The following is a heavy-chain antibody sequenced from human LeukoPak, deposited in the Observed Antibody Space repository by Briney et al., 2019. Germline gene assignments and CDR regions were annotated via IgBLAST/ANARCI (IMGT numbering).Heavy chain of an antibody. CDR3: ARDYGSGDYYFAY. D-gene: IGHD3-10*01. CDR1: GFTFSNAW. J-gene: IGHJ4*02. Sequence: GGSLRLSCAASGFTFSNAWMSWVRQAPGKGLEWVANIKQDGSEKYYVDSVKGRFTISRDNAKNSLYLQMNSLRAEDTAVYYCARDYGSGDYYFAYWGQGALVTVSP. CDR2: IKQDGSEK. V-gene: IGHV3-7*01.